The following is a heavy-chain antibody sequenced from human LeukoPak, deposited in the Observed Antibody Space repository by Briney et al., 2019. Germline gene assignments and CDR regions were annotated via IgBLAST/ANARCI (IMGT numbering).Heavy chain of an antibody. V-gene: IGHV3-21*01. CDR3: ARSGYNWNDVIFFDY. CDR2: ISSSSSSI. D-gene: IGHD1-1*01. CDR1: GFTFSGYT. J-gene: IGHJ4*02. Sequence: PGGSLRLSCAASGFTFSGYTMNWGRQAPGKGLEWVSSISSSSSSIYYADSVTGRFTISRDNAKNSLYLQMNSLRAEDTAVYYCARSGYNWNDVIFFDYWGQGTLVTVSS.